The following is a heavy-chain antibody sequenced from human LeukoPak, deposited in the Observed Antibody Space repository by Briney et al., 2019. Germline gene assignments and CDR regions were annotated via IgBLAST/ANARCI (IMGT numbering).Heavy chain of an antibody. Sequence: KPSETLSLTCAVYGGSFSGYYWSWIRQPPGKGLEWIGEINHSGSTNYNPSLKSRVTISVDTSKNQFSLKLSSVTAADTAVYYCASRRITMVRGARTGFDPWGQGTLVTVSS. CDR2: INHSGST. J-gene: IGHJ5*02. CDR1: GGSFSGYY. V-gene: IGHV4-34*01. CDR3: ASRRITMVRGARTGFDP. D-gene: IGHD3-10*01.